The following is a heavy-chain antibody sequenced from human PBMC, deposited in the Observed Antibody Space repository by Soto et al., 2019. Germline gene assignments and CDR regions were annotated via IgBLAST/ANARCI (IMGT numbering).Heavy chain of an antibody. J-gene: IGHJ5*02. Sequence: QVQLVQSGADVKKPGSSVKVSCKASGGTFSIYTISWVRQAPGQGLEWMGGLANSAQKFQGRPTVTADESTSTVSLELSSLTSEDTAVYYSAREGPPDIAWFDPWGQGTMVSVSS. CDR2: GLA. D-gene: IGHD2-15*01. CDR3: AREGPPDIAWFDP. V-gene: IGHV1-69*01. CDR1: GGTFSIYT.